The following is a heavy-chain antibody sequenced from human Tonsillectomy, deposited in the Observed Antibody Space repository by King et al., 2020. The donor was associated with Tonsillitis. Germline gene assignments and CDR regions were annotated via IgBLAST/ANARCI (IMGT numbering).Heavy chain of an antibody. CDR1: GGSFSGYY. V-gene: IGHV4-34*01. CDR2: INHSGST. J-gene: IGHJ4*02. D-gene: IGHD5-18*01. CDR3: ARAGYSYGYFDY. Sequence: VQLQQWGAGLLKPSETLSLTCAVSGGSFSGYYWSWIRQPPGKGLEWIGEINHSGSTNYNPSLKSRVTISVDTSKNQFSLKLSSVTAADTAVYYCARAGYSYGYFDYWGQGTLVTVSS.